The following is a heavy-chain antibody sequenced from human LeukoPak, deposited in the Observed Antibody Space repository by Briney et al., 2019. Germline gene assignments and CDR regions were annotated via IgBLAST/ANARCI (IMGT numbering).Heavy chain of an antibody. D-gene: IGHD3-22*01. V-gene: IGHV4-30-4*01. CDR1: GGSISSGDYY. CDR3: AREGFTMIDY. Sequence: SETLCLTCTVSGGSISSGDYYWSWIPQPPGKGLEWIGYIYYSGSTYYNPSLKSRVTISVDTSKNQVSLKLSSVTAADTAVYYCAREGFTMIDYWGQGTLVTVSS. J-gene: IGHJ4*02. CDR2: IYYSGST.